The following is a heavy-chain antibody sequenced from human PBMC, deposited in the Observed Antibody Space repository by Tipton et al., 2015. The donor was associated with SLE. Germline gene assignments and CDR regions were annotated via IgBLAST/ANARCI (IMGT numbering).Heavy chain of an antibody. D-gene: IGHD1-26*01. J-gene: IGHJ4*02. CDR1: GFTFSSYA. Sequence: SLRLSCAASGFTFSSYAMSWVRQAPGKGLEWVSAISGSGGSTYYADSVKGRFTISRDNSKNTLYLQMSSLRTEDTAVYFCAGELVDYFDFWGQGTLVTVSS. CDR2: ISGSGGST. CDR3: AGELVDYFDF. V-gene: IGHV3-23*01.